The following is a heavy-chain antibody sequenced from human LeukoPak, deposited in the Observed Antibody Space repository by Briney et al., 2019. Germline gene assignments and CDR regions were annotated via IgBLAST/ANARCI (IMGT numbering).Heavy chain of an antibody. CDR1: GFTLSSYW. V-gene: IGHV3-74*01. CDR2: INNDGSST. CDR3: ARDGDTVLVPIDY. Sequence: GGSLRLSCAASGFTLSSYWMHWVRRAPGKGLEWVSRINNDGSSTKYADFVKGRFTISRDNAKNTLYLQMNSLRAEDTAVYYCARDGDTVLVPIDYWGQGTLVTVTS. D-gene: IGHD5-18*01. J-gene: IGHJ4*02.